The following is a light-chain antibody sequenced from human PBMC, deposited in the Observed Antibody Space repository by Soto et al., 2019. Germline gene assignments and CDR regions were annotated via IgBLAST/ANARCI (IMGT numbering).Light chain of an antibody. CDR2: GAS. J-gene: IGKJ1*01. Sequence: EVVITQCPATLSVSPGERAALSCRASQSVTTNMAWYPQKPGQAPRLLIYGASTRANGIPARFSGSGSGTDLTLTISSLQSEDFAVYACQQYNNCPTWTFGQGTKVDIK. CDR1: QSVTTN. V-gene: IGKV3-15*01. CDR3: QQYNNCPTWT.